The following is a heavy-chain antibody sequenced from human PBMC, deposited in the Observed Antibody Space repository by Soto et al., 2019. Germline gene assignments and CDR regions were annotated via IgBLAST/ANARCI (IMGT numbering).Heavy chain of an antibody. V-gene: IGHV3-30-3*01. J-gene: IGHJ4*02. CDR1: GFTFSSYA. Sequence: QVQLVESGGGVVQPGRSLRLSCAASGFTFSSYAMHWVRQAPGKGLEWVAVISYDGSNKYYADSVKGRFTISRDNSKNTLDLQMNSLRAEDTAVYYCARDWTMIVVDAYYFDYWGQGTLVTVSS. CDR3: ARDWTMIVVDAYYFDY. D-gene: IGHD3-22*01. CDR2: ISYDGSNK.